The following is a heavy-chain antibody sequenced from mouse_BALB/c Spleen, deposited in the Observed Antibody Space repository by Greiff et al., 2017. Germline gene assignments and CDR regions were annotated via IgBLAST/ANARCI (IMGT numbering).Heavy chain of an antibody. D-gene: IGHD5-1*01. Sequence: EVKLVESGGGLVQPGGSRKLSCAASGFTFSSYGMSWVRQTPDKRLEWVATISSGGSYTYYPDSVKGRFTISRDNAKNTLYLQMSSLKSEDTAMYYCARHVSTYFDVWGAGTTVTVSS. J-gene: IGHJ1*01. CDR3: ARHVSTYFDV. CDR1: GFTFSSYG. V-gene: IGHV5-6*03. CDR2: ISSGGSYT.